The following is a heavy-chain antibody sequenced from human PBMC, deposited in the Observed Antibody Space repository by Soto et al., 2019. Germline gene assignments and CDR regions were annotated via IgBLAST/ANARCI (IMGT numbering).Heavy chain of an antibody. CDR1: GGSISSYY. CDR2: IYYSEST. V-gene: IGHV4-59*01. D-gene: IGHD3-10*01. CDR3: ARFLWFGELFSEGSWFDP. Sequence: PSETLSLTCTVSGGSISSYYWSWIRQPPGKGLEWIGYIYYSESTNYNPSLKSRITISVDTSKNQFSLKLSSVTAADTAVYYCARFLWFGELFSEGSWFDPWGQGTLVTAPQ. J-gene: IGHJ5*02.